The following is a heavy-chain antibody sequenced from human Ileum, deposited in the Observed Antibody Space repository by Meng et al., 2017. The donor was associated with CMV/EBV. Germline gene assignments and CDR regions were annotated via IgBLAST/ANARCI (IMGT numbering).Heavy chain of an antibody. CDR1: GRSVRVTC. D-gene: IGHD1-1*01. CDR2: IIYEGSA. V-gene: IGHV4-34*01. Sequence: QWGAGVCKPWGSGAVCSALDGRSVRVTCLTQIRESAVRGLEWIGEIIYEGSASYNPSLDGRFTMSTGACTNQVAVKLRSVGATDTCVCYCAGGWTRTPDSWGQGTLVTVSS. CDR3: AGGWTRTPDS. J-gene: IGHJ5*01.